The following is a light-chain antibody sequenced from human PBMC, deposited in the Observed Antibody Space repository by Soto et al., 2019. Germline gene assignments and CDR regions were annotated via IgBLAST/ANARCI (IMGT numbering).Light chain of an antibody. CDR2: DNS. V-gene: IGLV1-51*01. CDR3: ATWDSSLSAGV. Sequence: QSVLTQPPSVSAAPGQKVTISCSGSSSNIGNNYVSWYQQLPGTAPKLLIFDNSERPSGIPDRFSGSKSGTSATLGITGLQTGDEADYYCATWDSSLSAGVFGGGTKVTVL. J-gene: IGLJ3*02. CDR1: SSNIGNNY.